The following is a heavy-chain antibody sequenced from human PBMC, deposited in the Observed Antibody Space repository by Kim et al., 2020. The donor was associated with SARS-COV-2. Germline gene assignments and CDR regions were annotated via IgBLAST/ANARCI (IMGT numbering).Heavy chain of an antibody. J-gene: IGHJ3*02. V-gene: IGHV3-23*01. Sequence: ADSVKGRFTISRDNSKNTLYLQMNSLRAEDTAVYYCAKEGGAAAEYAFDIWGQGTMVTVSS. CDR3: AKEGGAAAEYAFDI. D-gene: IGHD6-13*01.